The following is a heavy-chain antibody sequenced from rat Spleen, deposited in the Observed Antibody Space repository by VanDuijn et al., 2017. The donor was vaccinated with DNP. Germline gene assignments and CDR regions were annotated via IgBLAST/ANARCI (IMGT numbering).Heavy chain of an antibody. Sequence: QVQLKESGPGLVQPSQTLSLTCTVAGFSLTTYNVHWVRQPPGKGLEWMGGIWGDGSTDYNSALKSRLSISRDTSKSQVFLKMNSLQTEDTAIYYCTPYYDGSYLYVMDAWGQGASVTVSS. CDR2: IWGDGST. CDR1: GFSLTTYN. V-gene: IGHV2-1*01. D-gene: IGHD1-12*02. CDR3: TPYYDGSYLYVMDA. J-gene: IGHJ4*01.